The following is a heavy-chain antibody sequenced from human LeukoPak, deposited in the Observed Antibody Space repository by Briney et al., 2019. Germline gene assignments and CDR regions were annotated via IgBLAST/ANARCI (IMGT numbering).Heavy chain of an antibody. Sequence: GGSLRLSCAASGFTFSSYSMNWVRQAPGKGLEWVSSISSSSSYIYYADSVKGRFTISRDNAKNSLYLQMSSLRAEDTAVYYCASGLHCSGGSCYPPLFDPWGQGTLVTVSS. D-gene: IGHD2-15*01. V-gene: IGHV3-21*01. J-gene: IGHJ5*02. CDR1: GFTFSSYS. CDR3: ASGLHCSGGSCYPPLFDP. CDR2: ISSSSSYI.